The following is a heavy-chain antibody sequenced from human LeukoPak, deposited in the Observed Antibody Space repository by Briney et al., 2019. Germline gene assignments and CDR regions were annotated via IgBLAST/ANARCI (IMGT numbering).Heavy chain of an antibody. Sequence: GRSLRLSCAASGFTFSSYAMHWVRQAPGKGLEWVAVISYDGSNKYYADSVKGRFTISRDNSKNTLYLQMNSLRAEDTAVYYCARAITIFGVVPPPPDYWGQGTLVTVSS. CDR1: GFTFSSYA. CDR3: ARAITIFGVVPPPPDY. CDR2: ISYDGSNK. V-gene: IGHV3-30-3*01. J-gene: IGHJ4*02. D-gene: IGHD3-3*01.